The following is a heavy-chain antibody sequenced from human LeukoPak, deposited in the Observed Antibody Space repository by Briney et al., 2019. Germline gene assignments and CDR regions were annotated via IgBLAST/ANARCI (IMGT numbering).Heavy chain of an antibody. Sequence: SETLSLTCTVSGGSISTSNYYWGWIRQPPGKGLEWIGEINHSGGTNYNPSLKSRVTISVDTSKNQFSLKLSSVTAADTAVYYCARGQQWELAIDYWGQGTLVTVSS. J-gene: IGHJ4*02. V-gene: IGHV4-39*07. CDR3: ARGQQWELAIDY. D-gene: IGHD1-26*01. CDR2: INHSGGT. CDR1: GGSISTSNYY.